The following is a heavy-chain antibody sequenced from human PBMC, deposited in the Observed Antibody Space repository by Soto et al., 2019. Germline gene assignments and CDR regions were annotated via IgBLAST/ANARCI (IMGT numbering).Heavy chain of an antibody. CDR3: ARDPAYVDIVTTMNLMTNLFDY. CDR1: GYTFPTYG. Sequence: QARLVQSGAEVKKPGASVKVSCQASGYTFPTYGLSWLRQAPGQGLEWMGWISPHNGNTKFPQKFHGRVTMTTDTSSHTAYMELRSLSTEDTAVYFCARDPAYVDIVTTMNLMTNLFDYWGQGTLVTVAP. J-gene: IGHJ4*02. CDR2: ISPHNGNT. D-gene: IGHD5-12*01. V-gene: IGHV1-18*01.